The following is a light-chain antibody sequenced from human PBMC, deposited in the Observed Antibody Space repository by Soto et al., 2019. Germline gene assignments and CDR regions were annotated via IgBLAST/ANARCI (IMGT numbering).Light chain of an antibody. J-gene: IGKJ2*01. V-gene: IGKV4-1*01. CDR2: WAS. CDR3: KHYHGTSYT. CDR1: QNVLYSSINKPY. Sequence: DIVMTQSPDSLAVSLGERATINCKSSQNVLYSSINKPYLAWYQQKPGQPPTLLIYWASIRDSGVPERFRGSGSGTDFTLTIVSLQPEDVAVCYCKHYHGTSYTFGQGTKVQIK.